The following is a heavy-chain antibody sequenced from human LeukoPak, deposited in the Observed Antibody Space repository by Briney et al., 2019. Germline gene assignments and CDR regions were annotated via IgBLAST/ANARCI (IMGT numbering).Heavy chain of an antibody. CDR3: AREHRGVIGYFDY. J-gene: IGHJ4*02. Sequence: RSSETLSLTCTVSGGSISSYYWSWIRQPPGKGLEWLGYIYYSGSTNYNPSLKSRVTISVDTSKNRFSLKLSSVTAADTAVYYCAREHRGVIGYFDYWGQGTLVTVSS. CDR2: IYYSGST. V-gene: IGHV4-59*01. D-gene: IGHD3-10*01. CDR1: GGSISSYY.